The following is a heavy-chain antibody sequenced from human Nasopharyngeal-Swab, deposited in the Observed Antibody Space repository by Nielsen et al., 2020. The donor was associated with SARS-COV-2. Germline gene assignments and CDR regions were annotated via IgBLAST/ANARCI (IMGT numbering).Heavy chain of an antibody. J-gene: IGHJ4*02. V-gene: IGHV3-33*01. D-gene: IGHD3-16*01. CDR1: GFTFSSYG. Sequence: SCAASGFTFSSYGMHWVRQAPGKGLEWVAVIWYDGSNKYYADSVKGRFTISRDNSKNTLYLQMNSLRAEDTAVYYCARDLAVGDDSYGYWGQGTLVTVSS. CDR3: ARDLAVGDDSYGY. CDR2: IWYDGSNK.